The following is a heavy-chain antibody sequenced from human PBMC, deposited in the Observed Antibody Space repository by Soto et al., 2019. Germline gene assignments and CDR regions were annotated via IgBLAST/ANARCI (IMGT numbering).Heavy chain of an antibody. J-gene: IGHJ4*02. Sequence: SETLSLTCSVSGGSVSDKTYYWSWIRQPPGKRLEWIGYVYYSGTTNYNPSLMSRDTISGDLSKNRFSLRLSSVTTADTARYYCARTTAVPNALRSRYFFDYWGQGTLVTVSS. CDR1: GGSVSDKTYY. CDR2: VYYSGTT. V-gene: IGHV4-61*01. D-gene: IGHD4-17*01. CDR3: ARTTAVPNALRSRYFFDY.